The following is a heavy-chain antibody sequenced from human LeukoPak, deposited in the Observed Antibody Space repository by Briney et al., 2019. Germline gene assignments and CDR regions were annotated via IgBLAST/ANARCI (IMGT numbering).Heavy chain of an antibody. Sequence: SQTLSLTCTVSGGSISSGSYYWSWIRQPAGKGLEWIGRIYTSGSTNYNPSLKSRVTISVDTSKNQFSLKLSSVTAADTAVYYCARQNPGIAVAATAWFDPWGQGTLVTVSS. V-gene: IGHV4-61*02. CDR1: GGSISSGSYY. CDR3: ARQNPGIAVAATAWFDP. CDR2: IYTSGST. D-gene: IGHD6-19*01. J-gene: IGHJ5*02.